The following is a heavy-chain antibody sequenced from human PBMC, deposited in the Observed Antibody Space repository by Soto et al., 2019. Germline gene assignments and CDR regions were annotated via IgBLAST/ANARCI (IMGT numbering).Heavy chain of an antibody. CDR3: TTQVYYDSSGDYEGGY. D-gene: IGHD3-22*01. V-gene: IGHV3-15*07. CDR1: GFTFSNAW. J-gene: IGHJ4*02. Sequence: GGSLRLSCAASGFTFSNAWMNWVRQAPGKGLEWVGRIKSKTDGGTTDYAAPVKGRFTISRDDSKNTLYLQMNSLKTEDTAVYYCTTQVYYDSSGDYEGGYWGQGTLVTVSS. CDR2: IKSKTDGGTT.